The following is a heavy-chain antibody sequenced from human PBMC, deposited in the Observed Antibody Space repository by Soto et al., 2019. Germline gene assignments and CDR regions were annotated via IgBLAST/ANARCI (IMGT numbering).Heavy chain of an antibody. J-gene: IGHJ4*02. CDR3: ARREIQGPIDY. CDR2: IYYSGTT. V-gene: IGHV4-28*01. Sequence: SATLSLTCAVSCYSISSSNWWGWIRQPPGKGLEWIGYIYYSGTTYYNPSLKSRVTMSVDTSKNQFSLKLTSVTAVDTAVYYCARREIQGPIDYWGQGTLVT. CDR1: CYSISSSNW. D-gene: IGHD1-26*01.